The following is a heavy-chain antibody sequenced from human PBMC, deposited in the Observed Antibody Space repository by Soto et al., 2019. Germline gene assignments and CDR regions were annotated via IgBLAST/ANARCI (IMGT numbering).Heavy chain of an antibody. CDR3: VRALTIGSENDP. J-gene: IGHJ5*02. Sequence: SETLSLTCTVSGGSISSYYWSWIRQPPGKGLEWIGYIYYSGSTNYNPSLKSRVTISVDTSKNQFSLKLSYVTDADTAVYYCVRALTIGSENDPWGQGILVTVS. D-gene: IGHD3-10*01. V-gene: IGHV4-59*01. CDR2: IYYSGST. CDR1: GGSISSYY.